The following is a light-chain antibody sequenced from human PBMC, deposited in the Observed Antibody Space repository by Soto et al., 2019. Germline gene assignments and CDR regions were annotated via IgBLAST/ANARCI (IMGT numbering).Light chain of an antibody. Sequence: QPVLTQSPSASASLGASVKLTCTLSSGHSSYAIAWHQQQPEKGPRYLMTLNSDGSLTKGDGIPDRFSASSSGAERHLTVSSLQSEDEADYYCQTWGTGIQVFGGGTKLTVL. CDR3: QTWGTGIQV. CDR2: LNSDGSL. J-gene: IGLJ3*02. V-gene: IGLV4-69*01. CDR1: SGHSSYA.